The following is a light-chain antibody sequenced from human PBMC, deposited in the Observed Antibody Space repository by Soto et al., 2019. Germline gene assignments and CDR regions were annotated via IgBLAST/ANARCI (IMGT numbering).Light chain of an antibody. CDR2: DAV. CDR1: QSVKNF. V-gene: IGKV3-11*01. CDR3: QQRWTWPLN. J-gene: IGKJ4*01. Sequence: EIVLTQSPATLSLSPGERATLSCRASQSVKNFLAWYQQKPGQAPRLLIFDAVSRATGIPPRFSGSGSGTDFTITITGLEPEDFAVYYCQQRWTWPLNFVGGTSVEIK.